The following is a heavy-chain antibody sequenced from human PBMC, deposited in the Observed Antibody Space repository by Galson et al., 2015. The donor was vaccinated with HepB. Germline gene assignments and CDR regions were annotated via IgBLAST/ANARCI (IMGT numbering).Heavy chain of an antibody. CDR2: IHRDGGDT. V-gene: IGHV3-64D*06. D-gene: IGHD2-2*03. J-gene: IGHJ4*02. Sequence: SCAASGFIFSNYAMQWVRQAPGKGLEYVSAIHRDGGDTYYADSVKGRFTISRDNSKNTLYLQMSSLRVEDTAVYYCVSLDICGQGTLVTVSS. CDR3: VSLDI. CDR1: GFIFSNYA.